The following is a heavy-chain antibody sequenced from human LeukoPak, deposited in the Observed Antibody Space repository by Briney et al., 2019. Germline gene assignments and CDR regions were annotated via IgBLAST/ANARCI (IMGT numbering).Heavy chain of an antibody. CDR3: AGEVGGSWFDP. V-gene: IGHV4-34*01. J-gene: IGHJ5*02. CDR2: INHSGST. CDR1: GGSFSGYY. Sequence: SETLSLTCAVYGGSFSGYYWSWIRQPPGKGLEWIGEINHSGSTNYNPSLKSRVTISVDTSKNQFSLNLSSVTAADTAVYYCAGEVGGSWFDPWGLGTLVTVSS. D-gene: IGHD1-26*01.